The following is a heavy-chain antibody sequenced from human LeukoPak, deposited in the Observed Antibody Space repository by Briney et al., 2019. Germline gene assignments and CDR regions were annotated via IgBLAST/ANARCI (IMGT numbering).Heavy chain of an antibody. CDR2: INWNGGST. D-gene: IGHD5-18*01. J-gene: IGHJ3*02. CDR1: GFTFTSAW. CDR3: ARTYSYGYAFDI. Sequence: PGGSLRLSCAASGFTFTSAWMSWVRQAPGKGLEWVSGINWNGGSTGYADSVKGRFTISRDNAKNSLYLQMNSLRAEDTALYYCARTYSYGYAFDIWGQGTMVTVSS. V-gene: IGHV3-20*04.